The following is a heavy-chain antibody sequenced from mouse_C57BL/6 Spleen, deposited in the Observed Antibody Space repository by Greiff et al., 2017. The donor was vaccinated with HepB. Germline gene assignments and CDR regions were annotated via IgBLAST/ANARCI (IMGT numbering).Heavy chain of an antibody. V-gene: IGHV1-82*01. CDR3: ARRYYGNYYWYFDV. D-gene: IGHD2-1*01. Sequence: QVQLKQSGPELVKPGASVKISCKASGYAFSSSWMNWVKQRPGKGLEWIGRIYPGDGDTNYNGKFKGKATLTADKSSSTPYMQLSSLTSEDSAVYFCARRYYGNYYWYFDVWGTGTTVTVSS. J-gene: IGHJ1*03. CDR1: GYAFSSSW. CDR2: IYPGDGDT.